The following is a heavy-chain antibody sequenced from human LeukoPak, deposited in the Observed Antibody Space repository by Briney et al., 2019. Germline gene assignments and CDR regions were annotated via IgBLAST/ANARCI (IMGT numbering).Heavy chain of an antibody. CDR1: GGSISTYY. Sequence: PSETLSLTXTVSGGSISTYYWSWIRQPPGKGLEWIGYIYYSGSTNYNPSLKSRVTTSVDTSKNQFSLRLSSVTAADTAVYYCARVGYYYDSSGYHYFFDYWGQGTLVTVSS. CDR3: ARVGYYYDSSGYHYFFDY. J-gene: IGHJ4*02. CDR2: IYYSGST. V-gene: IGHV4-59*01. D-gene: IGHD3-22*01.